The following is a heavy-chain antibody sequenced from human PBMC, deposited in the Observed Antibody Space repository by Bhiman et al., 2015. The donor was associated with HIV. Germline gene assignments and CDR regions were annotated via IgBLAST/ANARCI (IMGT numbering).Heavy chain of an antibody. Sequence: EVQLVESGGGVLRPGGSLRLSCEGFGFIFDDYGLSWVRQAPGKGLEWVSGINWNGGSTGYADSVKGRCTISRDNGKNSLYLQMNSLRAEDTALYYCARGSSSSLSAERFDPWGQGTLVTVSS. CDR1: GFIFDDYG. CDR2: INWNGGST. CDR3: ARGSSSSLSAERFDP. J-gene: IGHJ5*02. V-gene: IGHV3-20*04. D-gene: IGHD6-6*01.